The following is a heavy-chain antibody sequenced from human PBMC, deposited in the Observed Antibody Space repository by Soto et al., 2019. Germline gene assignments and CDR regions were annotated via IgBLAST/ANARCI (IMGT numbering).Heavy chain of an antibody. Sequence: PSETLSLTCAVSGGSISSSNWWRWVRQPPGKGLEWIGEIYHSGSTNYNPSLKSRVTISVDKSKNQFSLKLSSVTAADTAVYYCASRDYRTRVGKYSTTSGWTLFDYWGQGNLVIVSS. CDR2: IYHSGST. CDR1: GGSISSSNW. V-gene: IGHV4-4*02. CDR3: ASRDYRTRVGKYSTTSGWTLFDY. D-gene: IGHD6-6*01. J-gene: IGHJ4*02.